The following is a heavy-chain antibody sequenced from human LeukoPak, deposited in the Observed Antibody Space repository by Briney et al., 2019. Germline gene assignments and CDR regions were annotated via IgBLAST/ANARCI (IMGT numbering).Heavy chain of an antibody. CDR2: ISAYNGNT. D-gene: IGHD3-22*01. Sequence: ASVKVSCKASGYTFTSYGISWVRQAPGQGLEWMGWISAYNGNTNYAQKLQGRVTMTTDTSTSTAYMELRSLRSDDTAVYYCARVDDPGHYYDSSGPRKLFNYWGQGTLVTVSS. CDR3: ARVDDPGHYYDSSGPRKLFNY. V-gene: IGHV1-18*01. J-gene: IGHJ4*02. CDR1: GYTFTSYG.